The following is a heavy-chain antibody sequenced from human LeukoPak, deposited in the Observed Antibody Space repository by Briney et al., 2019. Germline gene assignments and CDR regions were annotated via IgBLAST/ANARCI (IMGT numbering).Heavy chain of an antibody. Sequence: PGGSLRLSCAASGFTFNNYWMSWVRHAPGKGLEWVANIKQDGSEKYYVDSVKGRFTISRDNAKNSLHLQMNSLRAEDTAVYYCARDLEIAVAGADYWGQGTLVTVSS. CDR1: GFTFNNYW. CDR2: IKQDGSEK. V-gene: IGHV3-7*01. CDR3: ARDLEIAVAGADY. D-gene: IGHD6-19*01. J-gene: IGHJ4*02.